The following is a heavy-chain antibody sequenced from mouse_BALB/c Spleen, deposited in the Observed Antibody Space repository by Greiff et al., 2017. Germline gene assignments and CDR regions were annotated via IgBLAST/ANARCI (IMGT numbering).Heavy chain of an antibody. CDR3: ARDYYGSAWFAY. CDR2: INSNGGST. J-gene: IGHJ3*01. CDR1: GFTFSSYG. D-gene: IGHD1-2*01. V-gene: IGHV5-6-3*01. Sequence: EVKLQESGGGLVQPGGSLKLSCAASGFTFSSYGMSWVRQTPDKRLELVATINSNGGSTYYPDSVKGRFTISRDNAKNTLYLQMSSLKSEDTAMYYCARDYYGSAWFAYWGQGTLVTVSA.